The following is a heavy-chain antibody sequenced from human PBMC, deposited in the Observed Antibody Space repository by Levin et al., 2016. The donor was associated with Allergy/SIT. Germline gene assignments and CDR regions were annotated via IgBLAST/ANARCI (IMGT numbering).Heavy chain of an antibody. CDR3: ARVLNSGYDYNYYYGMDV. J-gene: IGHJ6*02. V-gene: IGHV1-2*04. CDR2: INPNSGGT. D-gene: IGHD5-12*01. Sequence: WVRQAPGQGLEWMGWINPNSGGTNYAQKFQGWVTMTRDTSISTAYMELSRLRSDDTAVYYCARVLNSGYDYNYYYGMDVWGQGTTVTVSS.